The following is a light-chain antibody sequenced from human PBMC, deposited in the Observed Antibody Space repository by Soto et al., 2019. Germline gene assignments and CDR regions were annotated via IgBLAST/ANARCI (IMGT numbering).Light chain of an antibody. CDR1: RGHSNYA. J-gene: IGLJ2*01. V-gene: IGLV4-69*01. CDR3: QTWGTGIKVV. CDR2: VNGDGSH. Sequence: QLVLTQSPSASASLGASVKLTCTLSRGHSNYAIAWHQQQPEKGPRYLMRVNGDGSHNKGDGIPDRFSGSSSGAERYLTISSLQSEDEADYYCQTWGTGIKVVFGGGTKVTVL.